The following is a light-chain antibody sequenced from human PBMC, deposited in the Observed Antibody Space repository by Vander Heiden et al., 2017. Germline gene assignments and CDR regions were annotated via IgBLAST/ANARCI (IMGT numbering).Light chain of an antibody. CDR2: WNS. CDR1: SSNIGAGYD. CDR3: QSSASSLSGHGG. J-gene: IGLJ2*01. V-gene: IGLV1-40*01. Sequence: SVLPHPPSVFGAPGQRVTISCTGSSSNIGAGYDVHWYQQLPGTAPKLRSYWNSNRPSGVPDRFSCSTSGTSDSMAITGLQAEDEADYDCQSSASSLSGHGGFGGGTKLTVL.